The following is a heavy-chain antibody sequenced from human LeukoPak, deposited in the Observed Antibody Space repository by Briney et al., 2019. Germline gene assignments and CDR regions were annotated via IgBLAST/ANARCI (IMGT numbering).Heavy chain of an antibody. CDR3: ARDRVVAATHLYNWFDP. CDR1: GGTFSSYA. J-gene: IGHJ5*02. Sequence: SVKVSCKASGGTFSSYAISWVRQAPGQGLEWMGGIIPIFGTANYAQKFQGRATITADESTSTAYMELSSLRSEDTAVYYCARDRVVAATHLYNWFDPWGQGTLVTVSS. CDR2: IIPIFGTA. D-gene: IGHD2-15*01. V-gene: IGHV1-69*13.